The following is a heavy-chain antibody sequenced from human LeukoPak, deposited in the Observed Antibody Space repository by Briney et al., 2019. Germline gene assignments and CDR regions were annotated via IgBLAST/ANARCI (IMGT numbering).Heavy chain of an antibody. CDR1: GDSITSNNFY. CDR2: VYHTGIT. J-gene: IGHJ4*02. CDR3: ARHGILTDHSVRY. Sequence: SETLSLTCSVSGDSITSNNFYRGWFRQPPGKGLEWIGTVYHTGITHYNPSLSSRISMSVDTAKNHFSLRLNSVTANDTAVYYCARHGILTDHSVRYWGQGILVTVSS. V-gene: IGHV4-39*01. D-gene: IGHD3-9*01.